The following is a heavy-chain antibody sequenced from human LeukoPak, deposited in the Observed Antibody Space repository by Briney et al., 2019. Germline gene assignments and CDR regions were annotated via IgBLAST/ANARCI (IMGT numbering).Heavy chain of an antibody. J-gene: IGHJ3*02. CDR3: ARVLAGWGAFDI. CDR1: GGTFSSYA. Sequence: SVKVSCKASGGTFSSYAISWVRQAPGQGLEWMGGIISIFGTANYAQKFQGRVTITADKSTSTAYMELSSLRSEDTAVYYCARVLAGWGAFDIWGQGTMVTVSS. D-gene: IGHD1-26*01. CDR2: IISIFGTA. V-gene: IGHV1-69*06.